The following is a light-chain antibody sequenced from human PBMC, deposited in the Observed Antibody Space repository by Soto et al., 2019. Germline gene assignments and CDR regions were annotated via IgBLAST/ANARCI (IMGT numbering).Light chain of an antibody. CDR2: EVS. CDR3: TSYAGSNNLV. CDR1: SSDIGGYNY. V-gene: IGLV2-8*01. J-gene: IGLJ3*02. Sequence: QSVLTQPPSASGSPGQSVTISCTGTSSDIGGYNYVSWYQQHPGKAPKLIIYEVSKRPSGVPDRFSGSKSGNTASLTVSGLQAEDEADYYCTSYAGSNNLVVAGGTMLTVL.